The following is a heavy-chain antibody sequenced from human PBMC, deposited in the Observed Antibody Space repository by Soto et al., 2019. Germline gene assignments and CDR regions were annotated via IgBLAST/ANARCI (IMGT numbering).Heavy chain of an antibody. CDR2: IYPGDSDT. V-gene: IGHV5-51*01. J-gene: IGHJ6*02. CDR1: GYSFTSYW. D-gene: IGHD2-21*02. CDR3: ARRVYCGGDCLYYYYGMDV. Sequence: GESLKTSCKGSGYSFTSYWIGWVRQMPGKGLEWMGIIYPGDSDTRYSPSFQGQVTISADKSISTAYLQWSSLKASDTAMYYCARRVYCGGDCLYYYYGMDVWGQGTTVTVSS.